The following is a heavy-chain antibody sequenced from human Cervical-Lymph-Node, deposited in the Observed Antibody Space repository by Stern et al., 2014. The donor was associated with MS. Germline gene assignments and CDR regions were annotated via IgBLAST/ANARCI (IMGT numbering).Heavy chain of an antibody. Sequence: VQLVESGAEVKKPGASVKVSCKASGYTFTSYYMHWVRQAPGQGLEWLGIINPSGGSTSYAQKFQGRVTMTRDTSTSTVYMELSSLRSEDTAVYYCARVRGQQLVADYWGQGTLVTVSS. V-gene: IGHV1-46*01. CDR3: ARVRGQQLVADY. J-gene: IGHJ4*02. D-gene: IGHD6-13*01. CDR1: GYTFTSYY. CDR2: INPSGGST.